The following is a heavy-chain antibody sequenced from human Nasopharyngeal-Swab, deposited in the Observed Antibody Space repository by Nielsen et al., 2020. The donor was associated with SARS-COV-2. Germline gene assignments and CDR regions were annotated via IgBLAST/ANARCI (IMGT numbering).Heavy chain of an antibody. J-gene: IGHJ3*02. CDR2: MNPNSGNT. CDR3: ARGVTGTVVVPAATDGGGGDDAFDI. D-gene: IGHD2-2*01. V-gene: IGHV1-8*01. Sequence: WVRQAPGQGLEWMGWMNPNSGNTGYAQKFQGRVTMTRNTSISTAYMELSSLRSEDTAVYYCARGVTGTVVVPAATDGGGGDDAFDIWGQGIMVTVSS.